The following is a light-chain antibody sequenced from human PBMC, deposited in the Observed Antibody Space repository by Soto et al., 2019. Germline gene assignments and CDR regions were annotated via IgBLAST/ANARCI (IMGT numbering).Light chain of an antibody. J-gene: IGKJ1*01. CDR2: AAS. Sequence: DIHMTQSPSSLSASVGHRFTITCRASQSITTYLNWYRQKQGKAPKILIYAASSLQSGVPSRLSGSGYGTDFTITISSMQSEDFAVYDCLQYDNWPRTFGQGTKVDIK. V-gene: IGKV1-39*01. CDR1: QSITTY. CDR3: LQYDNWPRT.